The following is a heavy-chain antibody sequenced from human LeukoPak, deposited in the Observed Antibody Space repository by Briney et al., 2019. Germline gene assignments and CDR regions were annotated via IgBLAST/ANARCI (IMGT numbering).Heavy chain of an antibody. Sequence: ASVKVSCKDSGYTFTVYYMHCVRHAPGQGLEWMGWINPNSGGTNYAQKFQGRVTMTRDTSISTAYMELSRLRSDDTAVYYCAREEVGATARWGQGTLVTVSS. J-gene: IGHJ4*02. V-gene: IGHV1-2*02. CDR3: AREEVGATAR. D-gene: IGHD1-26*01. CDR2: INPNSGGT. CDR1: GYTFTVYY.